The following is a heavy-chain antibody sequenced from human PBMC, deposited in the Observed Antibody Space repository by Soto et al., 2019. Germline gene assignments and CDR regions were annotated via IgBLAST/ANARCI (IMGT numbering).Heavy chain of an antibody. CDR2: ITDSGFST. D-gene: IGHD6-13*01. J-gene: IGHJ5*02. V-gene: IGHV3-23*01. CDR3: AKELGKAATEPFDP. CDR1: GFTFSSYA. Sequence: GGSLRLSCAASGFTFSSYAMSWVRQAPRKGLEWVSAITDSGFSTFYSDSVKGRFTISRDNSKNTLLLQMNSLRVEDTAVYYCAKELGKAATEPFDPWGQGTLVTVSS.